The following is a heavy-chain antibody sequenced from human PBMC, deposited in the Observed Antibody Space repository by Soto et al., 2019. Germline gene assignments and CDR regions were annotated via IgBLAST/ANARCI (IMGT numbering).Heavy chain of an antibody. CDR1: GDSISSYY. V-gene: IGHV4-59*01. Sequence: QVQLQESGPGLVKPSETLSLTCAVSGDSISSYYCMWIRQPPGKGLESIGYLYYGRSANYNPSLTSRVALSVDTSTNQCSLTLSSMTAADTAVYYCALRSMAVVPEYWGQGALVTVSS. CDR3: ALRSMAVVPEY. CDR2: LYYGRSA. D-gene: IGHD3-22*01. J-gene: IGHJ4*02.